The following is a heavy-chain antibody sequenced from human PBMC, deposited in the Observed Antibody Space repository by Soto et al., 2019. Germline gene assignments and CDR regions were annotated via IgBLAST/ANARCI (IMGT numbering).Heavy chain of an antibody. CDR1: GFTFSGSA. CDR3: STRPATAIDY. D-gene: IGHD2-21*02. CDR2: IRSKANSYGT. J-gene: IGHJ4*02. Sequence: GGSLRLSCAASGFTFSGSAMHWVRQASGKGLEWVGRIRSKANSYGTAYAASVKGRFTISRNDSKNTAYLQMNSLKTEDTAVYYYSTRPATAIDYWGQGTLVTVSS. V-gene: IGHV3-73*01.